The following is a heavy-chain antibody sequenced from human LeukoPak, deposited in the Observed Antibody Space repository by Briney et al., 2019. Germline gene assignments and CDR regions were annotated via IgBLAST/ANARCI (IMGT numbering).Heavy chain of an antibody. CDR1: GGSISTSGYY. CDR3: ARGPALPQVKASDY. D-gene: IGHD2-2*01. J-gene: IGHJ4*02. V-gene: IGHV4-39*01. CDR2: IYYNGNT. Sequence: PSETLSLTCTVSGGSISTSGYYWAWFRQPPGKGLEWIGNIYYNGNTYYYPSLKSRVSISVDTSKNQFSLKVGSVTAADTAVYFCARGPALPQVKASDYWGQGTLVTVSS.